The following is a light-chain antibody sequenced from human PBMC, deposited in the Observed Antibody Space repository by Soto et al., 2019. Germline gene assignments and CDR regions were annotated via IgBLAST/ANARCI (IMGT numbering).Light chain of an antibody. CDR1: QSVSSY. Sequence: EIVLTQSPATLSLSPGERANISCRASQSVSSYVAWYQQKPGQAPRLLIYDASSRATGIPARFSGSGSGTDFTLTISSLDPEDFAVYYCQQRSNWPRTFGQGTKVEIK. CDR2: DAS. V-gene: IGKV3-11*01. CDR3: QQRSNWPRT. J-gene: IGKJ1*01.